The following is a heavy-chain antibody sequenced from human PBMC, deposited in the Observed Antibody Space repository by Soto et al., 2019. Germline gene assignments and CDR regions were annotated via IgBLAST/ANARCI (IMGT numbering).Heavy chain of an antibody. CDR1: GYSFISYW. V-gene: IGHV5-51*01. CDR2: IYPGGSDT. CDR3: ARHRTSAALVGTVD. Sequence: PGESLKISCKTSGYSFISYWIAWVRQMPGKGLEWMGIIYPGGSDTRYSPSFQGQVTISADRSITTAYLQWSSLKASDTAMYYCARHRTSAALVGTVDWGQGTLVTVSS. D-gene: IGHD1-26*01. J-gene: IGHJ4*02.